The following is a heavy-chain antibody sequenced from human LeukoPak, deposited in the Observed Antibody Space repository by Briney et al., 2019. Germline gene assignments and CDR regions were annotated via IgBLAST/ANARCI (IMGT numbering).Heavy chain of an antibody. D-gene: IGHD7-27*01. CDR1: GGSVSDYY. J-gene: IGHJ4*02. CDR2: IYYTGST. Sequence: SETLSLTCTVSGGSVSDYYWSWIRQSPGKGLEWIGYIYYTGSTSYNPSLRSRVTMSADASKNQFSLKLSSVTAADTAVYYCASRKLGNDYWGQGTLVTVSS. CDR3: ASRKLGNDY. V-gene: IGHV4-59*02.